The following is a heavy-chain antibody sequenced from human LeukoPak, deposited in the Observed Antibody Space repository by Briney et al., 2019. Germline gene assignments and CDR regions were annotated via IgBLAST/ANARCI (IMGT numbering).Heavy chain of an antibody. J-gene: IGHJ4*02. CDR2: IYYSGST. CDR1: GGSISSYY. D-gene: IGHD6-13*01. V-gene: IGHV4-59*01. Sequence: PSETLSPTCTVSGGSISSYYWSWIRQPPGKGLEWIGYIYYSGSTNYNPSLKSRVTISVDTSKNQFSLKLSSVTAADTAVYYCARAAAGTESVDYWGQGTLVTVSS. CDR3: ARAAAGTESVDY.